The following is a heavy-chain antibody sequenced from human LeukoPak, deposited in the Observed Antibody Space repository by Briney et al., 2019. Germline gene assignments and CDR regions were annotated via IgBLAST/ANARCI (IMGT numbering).Heavy chain of an antibody. CDR2: ISYDGSNK. Sequence: GGSLRLSCAASGFIFSSYAMHWVRQAPGKGLEWVTLISYDGSNKYYADSVKGRFTISRDNSKNTLYLQMNSLRAEDTAVYYCAGSMYYYDSSGYSNWGQGTLVTVSS. D-gene: IGHD3-22*01. CDR3: AGSMYYYDSSGYSN. V-gene: IGHV3-30*04. J-gene: IGHJ4*02. CDR1: GFIFSSYA.